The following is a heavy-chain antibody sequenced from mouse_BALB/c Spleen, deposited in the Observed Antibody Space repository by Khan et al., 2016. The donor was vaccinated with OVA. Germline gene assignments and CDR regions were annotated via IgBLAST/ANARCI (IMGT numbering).Heavy chain of an antibody. CDR3: ARIYGGDFDY. Sequence: EVQLQESGPGLVKPSQSLSLTCTVTGYSITSDYAWNWIRQFPGNKLEWMGHISYSGNTKYNPSLKSRISITRDTSKNQFFLQLNSVTTEDTVTYYCARIYGGDFDYWGQGTTLTVSS. CDR2: ISYSGNT. CDR1: GYSITSDYA. D-gene: IGHD1-1*01. J-gene: IGHJ2*01. V-gene: IGHV3-2*02.